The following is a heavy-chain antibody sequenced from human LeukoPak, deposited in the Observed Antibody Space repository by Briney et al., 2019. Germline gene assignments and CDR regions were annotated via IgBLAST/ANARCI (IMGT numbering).Heavy chain of an antibody. CDR2: IYHSGST. J-gene: IGHJ4*02. Sequence: PSGTLSLTCAVSGGSISSGGYSWSWIRQPPGKGLEWIGYIYHSGSTYYNPSLKSRVTISVDRSKNQFSLKLSSVTAADTAVYYCARGGILLPFDYWGQGTLVTVSS. CDR3: ARGGILLPFDY. CDR1: GGSISSGGYS. D-gene: IGHD6-13*01. V-gene: IGHV4-30-2*01.